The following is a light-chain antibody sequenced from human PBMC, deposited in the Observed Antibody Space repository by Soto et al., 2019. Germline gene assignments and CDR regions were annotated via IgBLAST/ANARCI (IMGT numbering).Light chain of an antibody. J-gene: IGKJ1*01. V-gene: IGKV3-20*01. CDR2: GAS. Sequence: EIVLTQSPGTLSLSPGERATLSCRASERGNGNFFAWYQQKPGQAPRLLIHGASSRATDIPERFSGSGSGTDFTLTITRVDPDDSAVYYCQQYGASPETFGQGTKVQIK. CDR3: QQYGASPET. CDR1: ERGNGNF.